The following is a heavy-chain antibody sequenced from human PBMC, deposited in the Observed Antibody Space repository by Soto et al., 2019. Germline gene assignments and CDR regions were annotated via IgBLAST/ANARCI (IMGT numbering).Heavy chain of an antibody. Sequence: GASVKVSCKASGYTLTGYYMHWVRQAPGQGLEWMGWINPNSGGTNYAQKFQGRVTMTRDTSISTAYMELSRLRSDDTAVYYCARGLAAEDDAFDIWGQGTMVTVSS. CDR3: ARGLAAEDDAFDI. CDR2: INPNSGGT. CDR1: GYTLTGYY. V-gene: IGHV1-2*02. D-gene: IGHD6-13*01. J-gene: IGHJ3*02.